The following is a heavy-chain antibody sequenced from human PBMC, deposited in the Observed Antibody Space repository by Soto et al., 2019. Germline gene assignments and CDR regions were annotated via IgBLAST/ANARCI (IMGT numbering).Heavy chain of an antibody. CDR3: ARDLAVAGFAPRHDLFAI. CDR1: GGSISSYY. D-gene: IGHD6-19*01. J-gene: IGHJ3*02. Sequence: SETLSLTCTVSGGSISSYYWSWIRQPPGKGLEWIGYIYYSGSTNYNPSLKSRVTMSVDTSKNQFSLKLSSVTAADTAVYYCARDLAVAGFAPRHDLFAIWGQRTMVTGSS. CDR2: IYYSGST. V-gene: IGHV4-59*12.